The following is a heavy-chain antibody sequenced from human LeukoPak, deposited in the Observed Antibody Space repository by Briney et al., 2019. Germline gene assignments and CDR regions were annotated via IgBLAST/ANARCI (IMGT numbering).Heavy chain of an antibody. CDR3: ARPAPKSAFDI. V-gene: IGHV4-34*01. Sequence: SETLSLTCAVYGGSFSGYYWSWIRQPPGKGLEWIGEINHSGSTNYNPSLKSRVTISVDTSKNQFSLKLSSVTAPDTAVYYCARPAPKSAFDIWGQGTMVTVSS. J-gene: IGHJ3*02. CDR1: GGSFSGYY. CDR2: INHSGST.